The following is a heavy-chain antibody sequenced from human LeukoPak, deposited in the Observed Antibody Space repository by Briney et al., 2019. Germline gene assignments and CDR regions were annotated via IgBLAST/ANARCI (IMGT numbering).Heavy chain of an antibody. J-gene: IGHJ5*02. V-gene: IGHV1-2*06. D-gene: IGHD3-10*01. CDR1: GYTFTGYY. CDR2: INPNSGGT. CDR3: ARGEYYGSGSYHGWFDP. Sequence: GASVKVSCKASGYTFTGYYMHWVRQAPGQGLEWMGRINPNSGGTNYAQKFQGRVTMTRNTSISTAYMELSRLRSDDTAVYYCARGEYYGSGSYHGWFDPWGQGTLVTVSS.